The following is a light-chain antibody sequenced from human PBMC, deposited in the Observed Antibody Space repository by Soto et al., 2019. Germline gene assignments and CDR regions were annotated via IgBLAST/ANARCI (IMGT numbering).Light chain of an antibody. J-gene: IGLJ1*01. CDR3: CSSAPESTYV. CDR2: KGT. Sequence: QSVLAQPASVSGSPGQSITISCTGTSSDVGAYNSVSWYLQHPHRAPQVIIYKGTQRPSGVSNRFSGSTSGNAASLTISALPTDDEADYFCCSSAPESTYVCGTGPKVTVL. CDR1: SSDVGAYNS. V-gene: IGLV2-23*01.